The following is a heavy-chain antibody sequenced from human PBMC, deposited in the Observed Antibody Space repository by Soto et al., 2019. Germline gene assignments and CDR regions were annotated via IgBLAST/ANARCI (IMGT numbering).Heavy chain of an antibody. Sequence: GALRLSCAASGFPFSHYWMHWVRQTPGKGLVWVSRINPAGTITNYADSVEGRFTISRDNADSALFLQMNSLSAEDTAIYYCTSDTFGLSDTWGQGTLVTV. CDR3: TSDTFGLSDT. CDR1: GFPFSHYW. J-gene: IGHJ5*02. CDR2: INPAGTIT. V-gene: IGHV3-74*01. D-gene: IGHD3-16*01.